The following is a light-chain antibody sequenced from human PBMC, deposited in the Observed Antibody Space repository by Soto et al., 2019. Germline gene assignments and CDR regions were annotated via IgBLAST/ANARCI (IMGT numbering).Light chain of an antibody. CDR3: QSYDSSLSGSGV. V-gene: IGLV1-40*01. CDR2: GNS. Sequence: QSVLTQPPSVSGAPGQRVTISCTGSSSNSGAGYDVHWYQQLPGTAPKLLIYGNSNRPSGVPDRFSGSKSGTSASLAITGLQAEDEADYYCQSYDSSLSGSGVFGTGTKLTVL. J-gene: IGLJ1*01. CDR1: SSNSGAGYD.